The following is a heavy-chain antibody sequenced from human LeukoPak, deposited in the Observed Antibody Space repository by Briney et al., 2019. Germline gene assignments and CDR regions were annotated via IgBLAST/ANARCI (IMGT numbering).Heavy chain of an antibody. V-gene: IGHV3-23*01. CDR2: ISGSGGDT. CDR3: AKTGCTSTGCYENY. CDR1: GFTFSSYA. D-gene: IGHD2-2*01. Sequence: GGSLRLSCAASGFTFSSYAMSWVRQAPGKGLEWVSVISGSGGDTYYADSVKGRFTISRHNSKNTLYLQMNSPRAEDTAIYYCAKTGCTSTGCYENYWGQGTLVTVSS. J-gene: IGHJ4*02.